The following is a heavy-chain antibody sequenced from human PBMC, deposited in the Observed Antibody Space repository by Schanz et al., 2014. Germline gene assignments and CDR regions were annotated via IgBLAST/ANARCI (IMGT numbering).Heavy chain of an antibody. CDR1: GFTFRDYA. V-gene: IGHV3-23*04. CDR3: ARRLGYRLVDGLDL. J-gene: IGHJ3*01. D-gene: IGHD2-8*02. Sequence: EVQLVESGGGLVQPGGSQRLSCAASGFTFRDYAISWVRQAPGKGLEWVSVISASGGTTYYADSVKGRFTISRDNSMNIVDLQMNSLRADDTALYYCARRLGYRLVDGLDLWGQGTMVTVSS. CDR2: ISASGGTT.